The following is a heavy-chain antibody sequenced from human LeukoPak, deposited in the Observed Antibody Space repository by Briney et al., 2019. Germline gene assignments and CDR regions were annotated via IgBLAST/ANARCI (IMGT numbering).Heavy chain of an antibody. D-gene: IGHD4-17*01. CDR1: GFTFTTYW. J-gene: IGHJ5*02. CDR3: AKEATTVTTPNWFDP. Sequence: GGSLRLSCAASGFTFTTYWMSWVRQAPGKGLEWVAVISYDGSNKYYADSVKGRFTISRDNSKNTLYLQMNSLRAEDTAVYYCAKEATTVTTPNWFDPWGQGTLVTVSS. CDR2: ISYDGSNK. V-gene: IGHV3-30*18.